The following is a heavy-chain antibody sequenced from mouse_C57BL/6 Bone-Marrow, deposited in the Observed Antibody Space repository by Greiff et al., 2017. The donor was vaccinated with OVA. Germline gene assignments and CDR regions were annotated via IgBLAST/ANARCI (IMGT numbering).Heavy chain of an antibody. CDR3: ARNPSATVVPWYFDV. J-gene: IGHJ1*03. CDR1: GFSLTSYA. CDR2: IWTGGGT. Sequence: VQLVESGPGLVAPSQSLSITCTVSGFSLTSYAISWVRQPPGKGLEWLGVIWTGGGTNYNSALKSRLSISKDNSKSHVFLKMNSLQTDDTARYYCARNPSATVVPWYFDVWGTGTTVTVSS. D-gene: IGHD1-1*01. V-gene: IGHV2-9-1*01.